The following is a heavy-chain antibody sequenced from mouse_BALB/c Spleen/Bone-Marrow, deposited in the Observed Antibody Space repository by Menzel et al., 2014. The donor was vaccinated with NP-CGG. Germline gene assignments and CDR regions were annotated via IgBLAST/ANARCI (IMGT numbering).Heavy chain of an antibody. J-gene: IGHJ3*01. CDR1: GYTSTSYY. V-gene: IGHV1S56*01. D-gene: IGHD2-14*01. Sequence: VQLQQSGPELVKPGASARISCKASGYTSTSYYIHWVKQRPGQGLEWIGWIYPGNVNTNYNEEFKGKATLTADKSSSTAYMQLSSLTSEDSAVYFCARGGYDGAWFAYWGQGTQVTVSA. CDR3: ARGGYDGAWFAY. CDR2: IYPGNVNT.